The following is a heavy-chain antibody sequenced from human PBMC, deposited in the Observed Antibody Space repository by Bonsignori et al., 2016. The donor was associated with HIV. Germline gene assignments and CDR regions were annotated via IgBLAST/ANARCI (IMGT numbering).Heavy chain of an antibody. Sequence: WIRQPPGKGLEWVSAISGSGGSTYYADSVKGRFTISRDNSKNTLYLQMNSLRAEDTAVYYCAKEYSSSWEYYYYMDVWGKGTTVTVSS. D-gene: IGHD6-13*01. J-gene: IGHJ6*03. V-gene: IGHV3-23*01. CDR2: ISGSGGST. CDR3: AKEYSSSWEYYYYMDV.